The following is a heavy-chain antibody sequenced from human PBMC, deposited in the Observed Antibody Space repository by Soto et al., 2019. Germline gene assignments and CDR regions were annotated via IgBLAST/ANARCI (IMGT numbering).Heavy chain of an antibody. J-gene: IGHJ5*02. CDR3: ARGALAVANWFDP. CDR1: GYTLTGYY. CDR2: INPHNGVT. V-gene: IGHV1-2*02. Sequence: ASVKVSCKXSGYTLTGYYMNWVRQAPGQGLEWLGWINPHNGVTNYAQKFQGRVTMTRDTSISTAYMDLSRLRSDDTAVYYCARGALAVANWFDPWGQGTQVTVSP. D-gene: IGHD6-19*01.